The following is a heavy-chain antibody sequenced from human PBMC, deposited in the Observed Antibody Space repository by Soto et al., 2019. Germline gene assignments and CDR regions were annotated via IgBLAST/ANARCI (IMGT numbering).Heavy chain of an antibody. CDR2: ISYDGSNK. J-gene: IGHJ6*02. D-gene: IGHD3-10*01. CDR1: GFTFSSYG. Sequence: GGSLRLSCAASGFTFSSYGMHWVRQAPGKGLEWVAVISYDGSNKYYADSVKGRFTISRDNSKNTLYLQMNSLRAEDTAVDYCAKDGGYYYGSGSYSVGDYYYYGMDVWGQGTTVTVSS. CDR3: AKDGGYYYGSGSYSVGDYYYYGMDV. V-gene: IGHV3-30*18.